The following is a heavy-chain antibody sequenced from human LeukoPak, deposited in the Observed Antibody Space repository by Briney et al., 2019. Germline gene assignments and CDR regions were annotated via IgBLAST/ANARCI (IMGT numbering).Heavy chain of an antibody. V-gene: IGHV4-59*01. CDR2: IYYSGST. CDR3: ARVNGVVRGFDY. J-gene: IGHJ4*02. CDR1: GGSISSYY. Sequence: PSETLSLTCTVSGGSISSYYWSWIRQPPGKGLEWIGYIYYSGSTNYNPSLKSRVTISVDTSKNQFSLKLSSVTAADTAVYYCARVNGVVRGFDYWGQGTLVTVSS. D-gene: IGHD3-10*01.